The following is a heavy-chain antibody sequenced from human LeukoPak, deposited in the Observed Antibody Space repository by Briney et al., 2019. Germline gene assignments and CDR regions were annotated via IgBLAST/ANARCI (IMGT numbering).Heavy chain of an antibody. CDR1: GGSFSGYY. Sequence: SETLSLTCAVYGGSFSGYYWSWIRQPPGKGLEWIGDINHSGSTNYNPSLKSRVTISVDTSKNQFSLKLSSVTAADTAVYYCARGDSSGWRYFQHWGQGTLVTVSS. V-gene: IGHV4-34*01. J-gene: IGHJ1*01. CDR3: ARGDSSGWRYFQH. CDR2: INHSGST. D-gene: IGHD6-19*01.